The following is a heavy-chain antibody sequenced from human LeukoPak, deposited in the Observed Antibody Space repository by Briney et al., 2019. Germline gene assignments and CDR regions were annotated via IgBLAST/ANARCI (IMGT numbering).Heavy chain of an antibody. D-gene: IGHD3-10*01. CDR3: AKYGAVLWFGELFVDY. V-gene: IGHV3-48*03. CDR1: GFTFSSYE. Sequence: PGGSLRLSCAASGFTFSSYEMNWVRQAPGKGLEWVSYISSSGSTIYYADSVEGRFTISRDNSKNTLHLQMNSLRAEDTAVYYCAKYGAVLWFGELFVDYWGQGTLVTVSS. CDR2: ISSSGSTI. J-gene: IGHJ4*02.